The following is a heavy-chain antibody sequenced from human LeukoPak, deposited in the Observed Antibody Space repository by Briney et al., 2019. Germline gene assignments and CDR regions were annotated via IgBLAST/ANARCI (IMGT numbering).Heavy chain of an antibody. CDR1: GFTVSSNS. CDR3: ARRAGAYSHPYDY. D-gene: IGHD4/OR15-4a*01. V-gene: IGHV3-53*01. Sequence: GGSLRLSCTVSGFTVSSNSMSWVRQAPGKGLEWVSFIYSDNTHYSDSVKGRFTISRDNSKNTLYLQMNSLRAEDTAVYYCARRAGAYSHPYDYLGQGTLVTVSS. J-gene: IGHJ4*02. CDR2: IYSDNT.